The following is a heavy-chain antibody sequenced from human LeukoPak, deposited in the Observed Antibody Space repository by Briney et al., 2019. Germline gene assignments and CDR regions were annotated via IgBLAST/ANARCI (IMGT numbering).Heavy chain of an antibody. J-gene: IGHJ6*02. CDR1: GYTFTGYY. Sequence: EASVKVSCKASGYTFTGYYMHWVRPAPGQGLEWMGRINPNSGGTNYAQKFQGRVTMTRDTSISTAYMELSRLRSDDTAVYYCARDLLGYCSSTSCFYYYGMDVWGQGTTVTVSS. V-gene: IGHV1-2*06. D-gene: IGHD2-2*01. CDR3: ARDLLGYCSSTSCFYYYGMDV. CDR2: INPNSGGT.